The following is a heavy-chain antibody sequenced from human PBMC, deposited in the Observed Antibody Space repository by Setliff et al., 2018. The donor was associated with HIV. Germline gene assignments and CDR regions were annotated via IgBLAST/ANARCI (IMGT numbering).Heavy chain of an antibody. J-gene: IGHJ6*03. CDR1: GGSISIISYY. D-gene: IGHD2-2*01. CDR2: IYYSGST. V-gene: IGHV4-39*01. Sequence: SETLSLTCTVSGGSISIISYYWGWIRQPPGKGLEYIGSIYYSGSTYYNPSLKSRVTISVDTSKNQFSLNLSSVTAADTAVYYCARVDCSGTSCYRDSYYYMDVWGRGTKVTVSS. CDR3: ARVDCSGTSCYRDSYYYMDV.